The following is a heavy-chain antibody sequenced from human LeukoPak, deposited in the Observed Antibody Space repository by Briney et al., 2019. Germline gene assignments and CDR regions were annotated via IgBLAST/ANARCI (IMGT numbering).Heavy chain of an antibody. J-gene: IGHJ4*02. CDR1: GGSISSSSYY. CDR2: IYYSGST. Sequence: SETLSLTCTVSGGSISSSSYYWGWIRQPPGKGLEWIGSIYYSGSTYYNPSLKSRVTISVDTSKNQFSLELSSVTAADTAVYYCARGYYDFWSGYVDYWGQGTLVTVSS. V-gene: IGHV4-39*07. D-gene: IGHD3-3*01. CDR3: ARGYYDFWSGYVDY.